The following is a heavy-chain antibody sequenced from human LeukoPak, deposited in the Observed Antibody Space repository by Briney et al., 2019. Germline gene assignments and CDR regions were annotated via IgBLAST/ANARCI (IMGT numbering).Heavy chain of an antibody. Sequence: PSETLSLTCSVSGGSMSDSITWGWVRQPPGKGLEWLANIHDDGRTAPNPSLRSRLTISQDRSKNQFSLKLSSVTAADTAVYYCARHRYFDWSHIDYWGQGTLVTVSS. J-gene: IGHJ4*02. D-gene: IGHD3-9*01. V-gene: IGHV4-39*01. CDR1: GGSMSDSIT. CDR2: IHDDGRT. CDR3: ARHRYFDWSHIDY.